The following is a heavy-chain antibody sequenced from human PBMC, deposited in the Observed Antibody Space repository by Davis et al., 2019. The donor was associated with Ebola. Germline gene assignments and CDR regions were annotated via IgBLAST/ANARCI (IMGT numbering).Heavy chain of an antibody. Sequence: PSETLSLTCTVSGGSISSGGYYWSWIRQHPGKGLEWIGYIYYSGSTYYNPSLKSRVTISVDTSKNQFSLKLSSVTAADTAVYYCARSNYPNSLDYWGQGTLVTVSS. D-gene: IGHD1-7*01. CDR3: ARSNYPNSLDY. J-gene: IGHJ4*02. V-gene: IGHV4-31*03. CDR1: GGSISSGGYY. CDR2: IYYSGST.